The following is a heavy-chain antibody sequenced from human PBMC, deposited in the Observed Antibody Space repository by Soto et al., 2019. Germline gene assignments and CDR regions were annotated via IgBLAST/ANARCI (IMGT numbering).Heavy chain of an antibody. V-gene: IGHV1-8*01. J-gene: IGHJ4*02. D-gene: IGHD6-13*01. Sequence: ASVKVSCKASGYTFTSYDINWVRQATGQGLEWKGWMNPNSGKTGYAQKFQGRVTMTRNTSISTAYMELSSLRSEDTAVYYCARYSSSWYGRGVFLYWGQGTLVTVSS. CDR3: ARYSSSWYGRGVFLY. CDR2: MNPNSGKT. CDR1: GYTFTSYD.